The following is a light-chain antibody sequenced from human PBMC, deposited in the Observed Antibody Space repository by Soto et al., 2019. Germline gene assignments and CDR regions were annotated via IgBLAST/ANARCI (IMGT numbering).Light chain of an antibody. Sequence: QSVLSQPASVSGSPGQSISISCTRTTSDLGASNYVSWYQQHPGKAPKLMIYEVTNRPSGVSDRFSGSKSGNTASLTISGLQAEDEADYYCSSYTGSTRVFGGGTKVTVL. CDR1: TSDLGASNY. V-gene: IGLV2-14*01. CDR3: SSYTGSTRV. J-gene: IGLJ3*02. CDR2: EVT.